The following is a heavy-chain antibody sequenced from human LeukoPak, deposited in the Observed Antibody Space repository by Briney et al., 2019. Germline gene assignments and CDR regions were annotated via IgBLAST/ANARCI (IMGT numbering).Heavy chain of an antibody. CDR3: AIPTYHYDILTGYGMDV. CDR2: MNPNSGNT. J-gene: IGHJ6*02. CDR1: GYTFTSYD. Sequence: ASVKVSCKASGYTFTSYDINWVRRATGQGLEWMGWMNPNSGNTGYAQKFQGRVTMTRNTSISTAYMELSSLRSEDTAVYYCAIPTYHYDILTGYGMDVWGQGTTVTVSS. V-gene: IGHV1-8*01. D-gene: IGHD3-9*01.